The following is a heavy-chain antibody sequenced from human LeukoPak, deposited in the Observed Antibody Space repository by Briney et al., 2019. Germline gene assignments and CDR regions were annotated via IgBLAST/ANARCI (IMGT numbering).Heavy chain of an antibody. CDR1: GGSISSYY. V-gene: IGHV4-4*07. J-gene: IGHJ4*02. Sequence: SETLSLTCTVSGGSISSYYWSWIRQPAGKGLEWLGRIYASGSTNYNPSLKRRVTMSVDTSKNQFSLKLSSVTAADTAVYYCARLWFGELVADSWGQGTLVTVSS. CDR2: IYASGST. D-gene: IGHD3-10*01. CDR3: ARLWFGELVADS.